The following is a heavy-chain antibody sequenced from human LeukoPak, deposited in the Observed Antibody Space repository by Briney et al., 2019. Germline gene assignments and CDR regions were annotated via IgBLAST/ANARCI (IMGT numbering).Heavy chain of an antibody. CDR3: ARDLAVTTSYYYYYGMDV. Sequence: GGSLRLSCAASGFTFSSYSMNWVRQAPGKGLEWVSSISSSSSYIYYADSVKGRFTISGDNAKNSLYLQMNSLRAEDTAVYYCARDLAVTTSYYYYYGMDVWGQGTTVTVSS. CDR2: ISSSSSYI. V-gene: IGHV3-21*01. D-gene: IGHD4-11*01. CDR1: GFTFSSYS. J-gene: IGHJ6*02.